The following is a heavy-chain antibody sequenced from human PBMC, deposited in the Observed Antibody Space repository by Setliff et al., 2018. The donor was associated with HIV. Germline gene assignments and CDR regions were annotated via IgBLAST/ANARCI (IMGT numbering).Heavy chain of an antibody. Sequence: GGSLRLSCRASGFTFSRYAMHWVRQAPGKGLQWVAFIRYDGTNEDYAASVQGRFTISRDNSKNTVYLQMNSLRAEDTAVYYCAREPMTTPTSDAFDIWGQGTMVTVSS. CDR3: AREPMTTPTSDAFDI. J-gene: IGHJ3*02. V-gene: IGHV3-30*02. CDR2: IRYDGTNE. D-gene: IGHD4-17*01. CDR1: GFTFSRYA.